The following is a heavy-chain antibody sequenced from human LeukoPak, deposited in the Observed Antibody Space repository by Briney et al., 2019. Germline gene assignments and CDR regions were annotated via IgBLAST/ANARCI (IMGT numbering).Heavy chain of an antibody. CDR1: GGSITTSSYY. J-gene: IGHJ2*01. CDR2: IYYSGST. Sequence: SETLSLTCTVSGGSITTSSYYWGWIRQPPGKGPEWIGIIYYSGSTYYNPSLKGRVTISVDTSKNQFSLKLSSVTAADTAVYYCARAFRARYFDLWGRGTLVTVSS. CDR3: ARAFRARYFDL. V-gene: IGHV4-39*01. D-gene: IGHD2/OR15-2a*01.